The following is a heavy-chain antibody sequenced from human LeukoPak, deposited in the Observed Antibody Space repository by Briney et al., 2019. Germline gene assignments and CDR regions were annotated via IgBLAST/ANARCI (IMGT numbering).Heavy chain of an antibody. D-gene: IGHD2-2*01. V-gene: IGHV3-23*01. Sequence: GGSLRLSCAASGFTFSSYAMSWVRQAPGKGLEWVSAISGSGGSTYYADSVQGRFTISRDNSKNTLHLQMNSLRAEDTAVYYCAKGWYSASCYGYWGQGTLVTVSS. CDR3: AKGWYSASCYGY. CDR2: ISGSGGST. J-gene: IGHJ4*02. CDR1: GFTFSSYA.